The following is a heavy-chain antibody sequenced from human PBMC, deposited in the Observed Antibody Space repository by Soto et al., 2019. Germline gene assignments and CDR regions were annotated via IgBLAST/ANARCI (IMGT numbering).Heavy chain of an antibody. CDR2: ISAYNGNT. Sequence: QVPLVQSGAEVKKPGASVKVSCKASGYTFTSYGISWVRQAPGQGLEWMGWISAYNGNTNYAQKLQGRVTMTTDTSTSTAYMELRSLRSDDTAVYYCARGEYYDILTGYRYLNWFDPWGQGTLVTVSS. V-gene: IGHV1-18*01. D-gene: IGHD3-9*01. J-gene: IGHJ5*02. CDR1: GYTFTSYG. CDR3: ARGEYYDILTGYRYLNWFDP.